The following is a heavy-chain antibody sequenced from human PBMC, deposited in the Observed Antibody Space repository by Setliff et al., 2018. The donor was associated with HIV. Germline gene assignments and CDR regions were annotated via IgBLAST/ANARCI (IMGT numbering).Heavy chain of an antibody. Sequence: SETLSLTCAVSGYSISSGYYWGWIRQPPGKGLKWIGSIYHSGSTYYNPSLKSRVTISVDTSKNQFSLKLSSVTAADTAVYYCARDQNGGSGGKGGSNWFDPWGQGTLVTVSS. CDR1: GYSISSGYY. V-gene: IGHV4-38-2*02. CDR2: IYHSGST. J-gene: IGHJ5*02. D-gene: IGHD2-15*01. CDR3: ARDQNGGSGGKGGSNWFDP.